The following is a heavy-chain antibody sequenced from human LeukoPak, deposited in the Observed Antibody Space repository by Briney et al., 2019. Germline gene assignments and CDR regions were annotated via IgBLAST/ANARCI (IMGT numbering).Heavy chain of an antibody. Sequence: PGGSLRLSCVTSGLTFTNHGFHWLRQSAGRGLEWVAFVRNDGFDTYHSNSVKGRFSISRDDSKSTVYLQMNSLRAEDTALYYCARDRGKDYFGDWGQGTQVTVSS. CDR2: VRNDGFDT. J-gene: IGHJ4*02. CDR1: GLTFTNHG. CDR3: ARDRGKDYFGD. V-gene: IGHV3-30*02. D-gene: IGHD4-23*01.